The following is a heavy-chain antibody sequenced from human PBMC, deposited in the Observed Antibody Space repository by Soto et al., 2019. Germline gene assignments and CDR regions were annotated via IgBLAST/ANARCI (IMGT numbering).Heavy chain of an antibody. V-gene: IGHV3-48*02. CDR1: GFTFSSYS. CDR2: ISSSSSTI. D-gene: IGHD2-15*01. Sequence: EVQLVESGGGLVQPGGSLRLSCAASGFTFSSYSMNWVRQAPGKGLEWVSYISSSSSTIYYADSVKGRFTISRDNAKNSLYLQMNSLRDEDTAVYYCERDPFGGVVAATPCGMDVWGQGTTVTVSS. J-gene: IGHJ6*02. CDR3: ERDPFGGVVAATPCGMDV.